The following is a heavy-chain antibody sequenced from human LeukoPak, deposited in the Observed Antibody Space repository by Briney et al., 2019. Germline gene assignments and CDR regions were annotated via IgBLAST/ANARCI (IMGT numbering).Heavy chain of an antibody. CDR2: INSDGNST. D-gene: IGHD2-15*01. V-gene: IGHV3-74*01. Sequence: PGGSLRLSCAASGFTFSSYWMHWVRQAPGKGLVWVSRINSDGNSTSYADSVKGRFTISRDNAKNTLYLQMNSLRAEDTAVYYCARGRVVVAAKDWFDPWGQGTLVTVSS. J-gene: IGHJ5*02. CDR1: GFTFSSYW. CDR3: ARGRVVVAAKDWFDP.